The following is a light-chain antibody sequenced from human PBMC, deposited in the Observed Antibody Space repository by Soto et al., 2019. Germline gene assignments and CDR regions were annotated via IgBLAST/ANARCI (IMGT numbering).Light chain of an antibody. J-gene: IGKJ1*01. V-gene: IGKV4-1*01. CDR1: QSVLYSPNNKNY. CDR3: QQYHGIPIT. CDR2: WAS. Sequence: DIVMTQSPDSLAVSLGERATINCKSSQSVLYSPNNKNYLAWYQQTPRQPPKLLIYWASTRESGVLDRLSGSGSGTDFTLTTSSLQAKDGRDKYCQQYHGIPITFAQGTKV.